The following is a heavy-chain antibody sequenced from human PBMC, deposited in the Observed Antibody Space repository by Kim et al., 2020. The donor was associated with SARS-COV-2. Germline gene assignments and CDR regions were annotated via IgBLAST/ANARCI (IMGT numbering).Heavy chain of an antibody. CDR3: AKDGDYYGSGSSPFDY. J-gene: IGHJ4*02. V-gene: IGHV3-23*01. CDR1: GFTFSSYA. D-gene: IGHD3-10*01. CDR2: ISGSGGST. Sequence: GGSLRLSCAASGFTFSSYAMSWVRQAPRKGLEWVSAISGSGGSTYYADSVKGRFTISRDNSKNTLYLQMNSLRAEDTAVYYCAKDGDYYGSGSSPFDYWGQGTLVTVSS.